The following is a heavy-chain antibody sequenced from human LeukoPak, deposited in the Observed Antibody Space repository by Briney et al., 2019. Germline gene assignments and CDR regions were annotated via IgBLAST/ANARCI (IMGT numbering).Heavy chain of an antibody. J-gene: IGHJ3*02. V-gene: IGHV4-61*02. CDR3: ARHNSRRSSAFDI. D-gene: IGHD1-20*01. Sequence: PSETLSLTCTVSGGSISSGSYYWSWIRQPAGKGLEWIGRIYTSGSTNYNPSLKSRVTISVDTSKNQFSLKLSSVTAADTAVYYCARHNSRRSSAFDIWGQGTMVTVSS. CDR2: IYTSGST. CDR1: GGSISSGSYY.